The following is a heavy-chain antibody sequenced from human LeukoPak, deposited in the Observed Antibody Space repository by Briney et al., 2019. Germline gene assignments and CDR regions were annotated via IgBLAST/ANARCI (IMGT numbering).Heavy chain of an antibody. CDR3: AKVADSSGYYSFDY. V-gene: IGHV3-7*03. Sequence: PGGSLRLSCAASGFTFSSYWMSWVRQAPGKELGWVADIKQDGSEKYYVDSVKGRFTISRDNSKNTLYLQMNSLRAEDTAVYYCAKVADSSGYYSFDYWGQGTLVTVSS. J-gene: IGHJ4*02. CDR1: GFTFSSYW. CDR2: IKQDGSEK. D-gene: IGHD3-22*01.